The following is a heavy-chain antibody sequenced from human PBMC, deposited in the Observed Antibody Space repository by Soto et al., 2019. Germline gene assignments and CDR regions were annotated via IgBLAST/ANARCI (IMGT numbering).Heavy chain of an antibody. J-gene: IGHJ4*02. CDR3: ARGDIVVVPAYFDY. Sequence: PSETLSLTCAVNGGSFSGYYWSWIRQPPGKGLEWIGEINHSGSTNYNPSLKSRVTISVDTSKNQFSLKLSSVTAADTAVYYCARGDIVVVPAYFDYWGQGTLVTVSS. V-gene: IGHV4-34*01. CDR1: GGSFSGYY. CDR2: INHSGST. D-gene: IGHD2-2*01.